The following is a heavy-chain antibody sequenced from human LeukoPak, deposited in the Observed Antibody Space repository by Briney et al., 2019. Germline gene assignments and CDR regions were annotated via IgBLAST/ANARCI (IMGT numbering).Heavy chain of an antibody. D-gene: IGHD5-24*01. CDR1: GGSISSSSYY. J-gene: IGHJ3*02. Sequence: NASETLSLTCTVSGGSISSSSYYWGWIRQPPGKGLEWIGSIYYSGSTYYNPSLKSRVTISVDTSKNQFSLKLSSVTAADTAVYYCASRVEMATIGAFDIWGQGTMVTVSS. V-gene: IGHV4-39*07. CDR3: ASRVEMATIGAFDI. CDR2: IYYSGST.